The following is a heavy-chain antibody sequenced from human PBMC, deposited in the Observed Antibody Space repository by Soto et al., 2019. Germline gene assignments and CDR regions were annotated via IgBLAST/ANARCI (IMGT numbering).Heavy chain of an antibody. D-gene: IGHD5-18*01. J-gene: IGHJ4*02. CDR1: GGSFSGYY. CDR3: ARLGRRHGYPKLFDY. V-gene: IGHV4-34*01. Sequence: QVQLQQWGAGLLKPSETLSLTCAVYGGSFSGYYWSWIRQPPGKGLEWIGEINHSGSTNYNPSLKSRVTISVDTSKNQFSLKLSSVTAADTAVYYCARLGRRHGYPKLFDYWGQGTLVTVSS. CDR2: INHSGST.